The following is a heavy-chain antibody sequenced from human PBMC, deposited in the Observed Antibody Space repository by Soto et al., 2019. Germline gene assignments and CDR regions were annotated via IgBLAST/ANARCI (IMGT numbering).Heavy chain of an antibody. J-gene: IGHJ5*02. CDR2: INPNSGGT. D-gene: IGHD6-13*01. CDR3: AIYVYSSSSPGLFAL. CDR1: GYTFTGYY. Sequence: ASVKVSCKASGYTFTGYYMHWVLQAPGQGLEWMGWINPNSGGTNYAQKFQGRVTMTRDTSISTAYMELRRLRSDDTAVYYCAIYVYSSSSPGLFALWGKRPLVTVAS. V-gene: IGHV1-2*02.